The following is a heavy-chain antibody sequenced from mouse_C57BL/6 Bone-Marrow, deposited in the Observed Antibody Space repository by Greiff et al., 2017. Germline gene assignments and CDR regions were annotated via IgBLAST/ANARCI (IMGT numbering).Heavy chain of an antibody. CDR3: ARSYYGSSYGNYYFDY. V-gene: IGHV1-72*01. J-gene: IGHJ2*01. D-gene: IGHD1-1*01. CDR1: GYTFTSYW. CDR2: IDPNSGGT. Sequence: QVHVKQSGAELVKPGASVKLSCKASGYTFTSYWMHWVKQRPGRGLEWIGRIDPNSGGTKYNEKFKSKDTLTVDKPSSTAYMQLSSLTSEDSAVYYCARSYYGSSYGNYYFDYWGQGTTLTVSS.